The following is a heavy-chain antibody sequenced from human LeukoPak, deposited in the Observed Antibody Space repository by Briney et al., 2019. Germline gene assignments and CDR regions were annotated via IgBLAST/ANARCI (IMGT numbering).Heavy chain of an antibody. Sequence: GGSLRLSCAASGFTRSRYRMHWVRQAPGNGLVWVSRITSDGSTTNYADSVKGRFTISRDDAKNTLYLQMNSLRVEDAAVYYCVPGSGFAYWGQGSLVTVSS. CDR2: ITSDGSTT. CDR3: VPGSGFAY. D-gene: IGHD6-19*01. V-gene: IGHV3-74*01. CDR1: GFTRSRYR. J-gene: IGHJ4*02.